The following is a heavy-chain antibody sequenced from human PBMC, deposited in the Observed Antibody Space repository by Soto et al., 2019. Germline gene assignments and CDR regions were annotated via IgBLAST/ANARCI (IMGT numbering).Heavy chain of an antibody. D-gene: IGHD3-3*01. CDR1: GGTFSSYA. CDR2: IIPIFGTA. V-gene: IGHV1-69*12. CDR3: ARDGGNESHYYYGMDV. Sequence: QVQLVQSGAEVKKPGSSVKVSCKASGGTFSSYAISWVRQAPGQGLEWMGGIIPIFGTANYAQKFQGRVTITADESTSTAYMELSSLRSEDTAVYYCARDGGNESHYYYGMDVWGQGTTVTVSS. J-gene: IGHJ6*02.